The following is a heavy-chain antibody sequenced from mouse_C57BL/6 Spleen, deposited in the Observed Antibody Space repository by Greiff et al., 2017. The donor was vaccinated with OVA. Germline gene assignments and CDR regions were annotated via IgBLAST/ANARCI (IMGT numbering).Heavy chain of an antibody. CDR3: ARHRGSFFAY. CDR2: ISGGGGNT. D-gene: IGHD1-1*01. CDR1: GFTFSSYT. J-gene: IGHJ3*01. Sequence: DVKLVESGGGLVKPGGSLKLSCAASGFTFSSYTMSWVRQTPEKRLEWVATISGGGGNTYYPDSVKGRFTISRDNAKNTLYLQMSSLRSEDTALYYCARHRGSFFAYWGQGTLVTVSA. V-gene: IGHV5-9*01.